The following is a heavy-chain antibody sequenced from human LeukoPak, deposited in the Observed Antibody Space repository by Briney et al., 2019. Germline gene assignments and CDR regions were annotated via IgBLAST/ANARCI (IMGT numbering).Heavy chain of an antibody. J-gene: IGHJ5*02. V-gene: IGHV4-59*01. Sequence: SETLSLTCTVSGGSISSYYWSWIRQPPGKGLEWIGYIYYSGSTNYNPSLKSRVTISVDTSKNQFSLKLSSVTAADTAVYYCARDYYDILTGYSNWFDPWGQGTLVTVSS. D-gene: IGHD3-9*01. CDR1: GGSISSYY. CDR3: ARDYYDILTGYSNWFDP. CDR2: IYYSGST.